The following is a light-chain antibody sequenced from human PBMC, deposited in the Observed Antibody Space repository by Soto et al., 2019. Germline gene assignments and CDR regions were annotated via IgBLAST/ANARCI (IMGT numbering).Light chain of an antibody. Sequence: DIQMTQSPSTLPASVGDRVTITCRASQSISNWLAWYHQKPGTAPKLLIYHASTLESGVPSRFSGSGSGTEFTLTINSLQPDDFATYYCQQYDTYWTFGQGTKVDIK. CDR2: HAS. CDR3: QQYDTYWT. CDR1: QSISNW. J-gene: IGKJ1*01. V-gene: IGKV1-5*01.